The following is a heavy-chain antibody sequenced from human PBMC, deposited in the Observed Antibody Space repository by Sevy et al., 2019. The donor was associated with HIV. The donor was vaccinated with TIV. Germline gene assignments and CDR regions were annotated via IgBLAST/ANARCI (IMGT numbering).Heavy chain of an antibody. J-gene: IGHJ6*02. Sequence: GGSLRLSCAVSGFTLTNEFFSWVRQAPGKGLEWVAVVYSGGATYYADSVKGRFTTSRDKSKSTLYIQMKRLKAEDTAVYYCARVGYCRGGTCFSGFYYAMDVWGQGTTVTVSS. CDR1: GFTLTNEF. CDR3: ARVGYCRGGTCFSGFYYAMDV. V-gene: IGHV3-53*01. D-gene: IGHD2-15*01. CDR2: VYSGGAT.